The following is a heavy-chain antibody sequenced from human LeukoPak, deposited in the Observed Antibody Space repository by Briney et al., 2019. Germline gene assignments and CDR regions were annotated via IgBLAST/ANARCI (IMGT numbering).Heavy chain of an antibody. CDR1: GFTFSSYA. D-gene: IGHD3-22*01. J-gene: IGHJ4*02. CDR3: AKDPQNYYDSSTFDY. CDR2: ISGSGGST. V-gene: IGHV3-23*01. Sequence: GGSLRLSCAASGFTFSSYAMSWVRQAPGKGLEWVSCISGSGGSTYYADSVKGRFTISRDNSKNTLYLQMNSLRAEDTAVYYCAKDPQNYYDSSTFDYWGQGTLVTVSS.